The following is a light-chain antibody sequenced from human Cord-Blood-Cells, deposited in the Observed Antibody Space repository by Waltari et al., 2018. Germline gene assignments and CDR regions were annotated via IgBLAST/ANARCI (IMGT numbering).Light chain of an antibody. CDR2: EVS. Sequence: QSALTQPASVSGSPGQSITISCTGTSSDVGGYNYVSWYQQHPGKATKLMIYEVSNRASGVSNRFSGAKSGNTASLTISGLQAEDEADYYCSSYTSSSTLVVFGGGTKLTVL. V-gene: IGLV2-14*01. J-gene: IGLJ2*01. CDR1: SSDVGGYNY. CDR3: SSYTSSSTLVV.